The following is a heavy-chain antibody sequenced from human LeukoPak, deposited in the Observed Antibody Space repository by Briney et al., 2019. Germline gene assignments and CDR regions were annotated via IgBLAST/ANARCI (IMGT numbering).Heavy chain of an antibody. V-gene: IGHV3-7*05. CDR1: GFTFSNYW. D-gene: IGHD3-3*01. CDR3: ARENVDYDFWSGYPNWFDP. J-gene: IGHJ5*02. CDR2: IRQDGSEK. Sequence: GGSLRLSCAPSGFTFSNYWMSWVRQAPGKGLEWVANIRQDGSEKYYVDSVKGRFTISRDNAKKSLYLQMNSLRAEDTAVYYCARENVDYDFWSGYPNWFDPWGQGTLVTVSS.